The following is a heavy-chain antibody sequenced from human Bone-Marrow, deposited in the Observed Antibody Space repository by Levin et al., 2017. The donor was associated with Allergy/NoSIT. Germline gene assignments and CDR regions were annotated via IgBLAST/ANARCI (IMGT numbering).Heavy chain of an antibody. D-gene: IGHD2-8*01. CDR1: GLTFSDYY. CDR2: ISSTGRAI. V-gene: IGHV3-11*01. CDR3: TSGVAQYYGMDV. J-gene: IGHJ6*02. Sequence: GGSLRLSCAASGLTFSDYYMSWIRQAPRKGLEWVSYISSTGRAIYYAHSVKGRFTISRDNAKNSLYLQMNSLRAEATAVYYCTSGVAQYYGMDVWGQGTTVTVSS.